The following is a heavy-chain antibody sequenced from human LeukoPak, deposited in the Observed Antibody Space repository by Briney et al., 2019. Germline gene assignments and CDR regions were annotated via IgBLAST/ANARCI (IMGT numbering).Heavy chain of an antibody. CDR1: GDSISNSNW. J-gene: IGHJ6*03. V-gene: IGHV4-4*02. D-gene: IGHD2-15*01. CDR2: VYPSGST. CDR3: ARDGCGGSCFHYYYYYMDV. Sequence: SETLSLTCAVSGDSISNSNWWTWIRQPPGKGLEWIGEVYPSGSTNYNPSLISRVTISIDTSRNQFSLKLSSVTAADTAVYYCARDGCGGSCFHYYYYYMDVWGKGTTVTISS.